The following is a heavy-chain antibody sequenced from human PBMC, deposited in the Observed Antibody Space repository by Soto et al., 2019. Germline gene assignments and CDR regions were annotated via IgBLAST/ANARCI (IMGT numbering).Heavy chain of an antibody. CDR1: GYTFMSYG. V-gene: IGHV1-18*01. CDR3: AAGLIVFWGLIASN. CDR2: ISADIGNT. D-gene: IGHD3-16*02. Sequence: QVQVVQSGSEVKKPGASVKVSCKVSGYTFMSYGITWVRQAPGQGLEWMGWISADIGNTKYAQKVQGRVNMTGDTITSTAHMEFRGLRSCRTGVYYFAAGLIVFWGLIASNWGQGTLVTVSS. J-gene: IGHJ4*02.